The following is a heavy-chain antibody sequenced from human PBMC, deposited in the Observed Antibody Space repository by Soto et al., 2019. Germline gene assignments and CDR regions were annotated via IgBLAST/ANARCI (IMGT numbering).Heavy chain of an antibody. CDR1: GGTFSSYA. J-gene: IGHJ4*02. CDR2: IIPIFGTA. CDR3: ARTRTTQYYFDY. V-gene: IGHV1-69*13. Sequence: SVKVSCKASGGTFSSYAISWVRQAPGQGLEWMGGIIPIFGTANYAQKFQGRVTITADESTSTAYMELSSLRSEDTAVYYCARTRTTQYYFDYWGEGTLVTVSS.